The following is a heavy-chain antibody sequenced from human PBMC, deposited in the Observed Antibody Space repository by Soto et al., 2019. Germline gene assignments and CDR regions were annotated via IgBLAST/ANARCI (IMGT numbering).Heavy chain of an antibody. CDR2: INSDGSST. D-gene: IGHD6-13*01. Sequence: SLRLSCAASGLTFSSYWMHWVRQAPGKGLVWVSRINSDGSSTSYADSVKGRFTISRDNAKNTLYLQMNSLRAEDTAVYYCARVGAAAGYYGMYVWGQGTTVTVSS. CDR3: ARVGAAAGYYGMYV. V-gene: IGHV3-74*01. J-gene: IGHJ6*02. CDR1: GLTFSSYW.